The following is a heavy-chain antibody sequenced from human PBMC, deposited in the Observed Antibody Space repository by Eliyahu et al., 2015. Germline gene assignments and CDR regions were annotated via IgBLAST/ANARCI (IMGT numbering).Heavy chain of an antibody. Sequence: QLQLQESGPGLVKPSETLSLTCTVXGGSISSSSYYWGWIRQPPGKGLEWIGSIYYSGSTYYNPSLKSRVTISVDTSKNQFSLKLSSVTAADTAVYYCARQHNKDTMIVVAWRYWGQGTLVTVSS. V-gene: IGHV4-39*01. CDR3: ARQHNKDTMIVVAWRY. CDR1: GGSISSSSYY. D-gene: IGHD3-22*01. J-gene: IGHJ4*02. CDR2: IYYSGST.